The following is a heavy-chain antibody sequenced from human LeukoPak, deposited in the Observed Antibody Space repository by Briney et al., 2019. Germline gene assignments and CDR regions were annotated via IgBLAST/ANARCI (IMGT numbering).Heavy chain of an antibody. J-gene: IGHJ6*03. CDR1: GGSISSGGYS. Sequence: PSETLSLTCTVSGGSISSGGYSWSWIRQHPGKGLEWIGYIYYSGSTYYNPSLKSRVTISVDTSKNQFSLKLSSVTAADTAVYYCARDRRYYDSSGYWGLVNYYYYYMDVWGKGTTVTVSS. CDR3: ARDRRYYDSSGYWGLVNYYYYYMDV. V-gene: IGHV4-31*03. D-gene: IGHD3-22*01. CDR2: IYYSGST.